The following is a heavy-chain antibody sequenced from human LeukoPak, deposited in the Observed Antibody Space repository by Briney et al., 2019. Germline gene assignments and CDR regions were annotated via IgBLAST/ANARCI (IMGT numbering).Heavy chain of an antibody. V-gene: IGHV4-59*08. CDR3: ARRTDYGGNSFSAFDI. Sequence: SETLSLTCTVSGGSISSYYWSWIRQPPGKGLEWIGYIYYSGSTNYNPSLKSRVTISVDTSKNQFSLKLSSVTAAGTAVYYCARRTDYGGNSFSAFDIWGQGTMVTVSS. CDR1: GGSISSYY. J-gene: IGHJ3*02. D-gene: IGHD4-23*01. CDR2: IYYSGST.